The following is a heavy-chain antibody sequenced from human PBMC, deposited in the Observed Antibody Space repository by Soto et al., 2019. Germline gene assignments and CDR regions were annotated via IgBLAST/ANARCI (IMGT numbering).Heavy chain of an antibody. CDR2: ISASGSNT. CDR1: GFTFSSYA. D-gene: IGHD6-13*01. J-gene: IGHJ4*02. CDR3: AKDQGSVGSSFDY. Sequence: GGSLRLSCVASGFTFSSYAVSWVRQAPGKGLEWVSTISASGSNTYYADSVKGRFTISRDNSKNTLFLQVNSLRAEDTAVYYCAKDQGSVGSSFDYWGQGTLVTVSS. V-gene: IGHV3-23*01.